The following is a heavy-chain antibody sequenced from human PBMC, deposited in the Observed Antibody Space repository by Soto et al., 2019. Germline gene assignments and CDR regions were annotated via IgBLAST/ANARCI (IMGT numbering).Heavy chain of an antibody. CDR1: GGSISSSSYY. D-gene: IGHD3-10*01. J-gene: IGHJ5*02. CDR2: IYYSGST. Sequence: QLQLQESGPGLVKPSETLSLTCTVSGGSISSSSYYWGWIRQPPGKGLEWIGSIYYSGSTYYNPSIKSRVTISVDTSKNQFSLKLSSVTAADTAVYYCAREAPTMVRGVHLGGWFDPWGQGTLVTVSS. CDR3: AREAPTMVRGVHLGGWFDP. V-gene: IGHV4-39*01.